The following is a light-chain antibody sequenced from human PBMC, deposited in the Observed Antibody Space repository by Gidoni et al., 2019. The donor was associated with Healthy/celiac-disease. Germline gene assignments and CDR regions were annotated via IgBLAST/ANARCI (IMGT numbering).Light chain of an antibody. Sequence: DIVMHAPPDSLAVSLGERATIKCKSSQSVLYSSNNKNYLAWYQQKPGQPPKLLIYWASTRESGVPDRFSGSGSGTDFTLTISSLQAEDVAVYYCQQYYSTPLTFGPGTKVDIK. CDR2: WAS. J-gene: IGKJ3*01. CDR1: QSVLYSSNNKNY. V-gene: IGKV4-1*01. CDR3: QQYYSTPLT.